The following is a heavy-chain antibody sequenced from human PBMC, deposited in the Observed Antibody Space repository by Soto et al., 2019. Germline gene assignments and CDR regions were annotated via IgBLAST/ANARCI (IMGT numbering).Heavy chain of an antibody. CDR1: GGTFSSYT. CDR3: ARDRYSSGWYYFDY. Sequence: QVQLVQSGAEVKKPGSSVKVSCKASGGTFSSYTISWVRQAPGQGLEWMGRIIPILGIANYAQKFQGRVTXXAXKXXSTAYMELSSLRSEDTAVYYCARDRYSSGWYYFDYWGQGTLVTVSS. J-gene: IGHJ4*02. CDR2: IIPILGIA. V-gene: IGHV1-69*08. D-gene: IGHD6-19*01.